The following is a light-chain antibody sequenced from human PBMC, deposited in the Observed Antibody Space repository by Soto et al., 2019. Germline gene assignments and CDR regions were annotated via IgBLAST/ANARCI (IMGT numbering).Light chain of an antibody. CDR1: QSVSSN. Sequence: EIVLTQSPATLSLSPGDRATLSCRASQSVSSNLGWYQQKPGQAPRLVIYGASNRATGIPARFSGSGSGTDFTLTISSLAPEDFAVYYCQQRTTWPLTFGQGTRLEIK. CDR2: GAS. CDR3: QQRTTWPLT. V-gene: IGKV3-11*01. J-gene: IGKJ5*01.